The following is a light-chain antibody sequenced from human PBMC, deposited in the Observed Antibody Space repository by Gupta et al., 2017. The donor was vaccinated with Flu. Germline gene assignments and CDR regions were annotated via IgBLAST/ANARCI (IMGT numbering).Light chain of an antibody. CDR2: GAS. V-gene: IGKV3-20*01. Sequence: EIVLTQSPGTLSLSPGERATLSCRASQSVSSSYLAWYQQKPGQAPRLLIYGASSRATGIPDRFSGSGSGTDFTLTNSRLEPEDFAVYYCQQYGSSRTFGQGTKVEIK. CDR3: QQYGSSRT. CDR1: QSVSSSY. J-gene: IGKJ1*01.